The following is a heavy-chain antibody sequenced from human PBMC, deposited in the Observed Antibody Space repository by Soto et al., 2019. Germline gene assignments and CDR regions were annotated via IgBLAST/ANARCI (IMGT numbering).Heavy chain of an antibody. CDR2: IKTKSDGAVT. J-gene: IGHJ4*02. CDR3: AREWFGDFV. CDR1: GLTLSDAW. V-gene: IGHV3-15*05. D-gene: IGHD3-10*01. Sequence: EVQLVESGGCLVKPGGSLRLSCVGSGLTLSDAWMNWVRQIPGKGPEWVGRIKTKSDGAVTDYAALAKGRFTISRDDSENTVYLQMNSLKTEDTAVYYCAREWFGDFVWGQGTLVTVSS.